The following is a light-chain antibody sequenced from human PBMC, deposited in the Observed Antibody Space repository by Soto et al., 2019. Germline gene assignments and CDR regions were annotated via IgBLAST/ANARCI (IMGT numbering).Light chain of an antibody. CDR2: EGS. Sequence: QSVLTQPASVSGSPGQSITISCTGTSSDVGSYNLVSWYQQHPGKAPKLMIYEGSKRPSGVSNRFSGSKSGNTASLTISGLQAEDEADYYCCSYAGSSTSFYVXGTGTKVTVL. CDR3: CSYAGSSTSFYV. CDR1: SSDVGSYNL. J-gene: IGLJ1*01. V-gene: IGLV2-23*01.